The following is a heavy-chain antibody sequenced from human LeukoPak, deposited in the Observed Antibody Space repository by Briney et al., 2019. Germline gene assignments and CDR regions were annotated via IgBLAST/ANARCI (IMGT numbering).Heavy chain of an antibody. J-gene: IGHJ6*02. CDR3: ARDRGYGDYNYYYGMDV. D-gene: IGHD4-17*01. Sequence: GGSLRLSCAASGFTLSSYWMSWVRQAPGKGLEWVANIKQDGSEKYYVDSVKGRFTISRDNAKNSLYLQMNSLRAEDTAVYYCARDRGYGDYNYYYGMDVWGQGTTVTVSS. CDR2: IKQDGSEK. V-gene: IGHV3-7*01. CDR1: GFTLSSYW.